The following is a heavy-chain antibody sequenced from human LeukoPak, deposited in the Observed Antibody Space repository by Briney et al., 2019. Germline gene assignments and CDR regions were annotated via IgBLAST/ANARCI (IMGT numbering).Heavy chain of an antibody. J-gene: IGHJ4*02. CDR3: AKDRGDSSSRGVDY. Sequence: GRSLRLSCAASGFIFSSYVMHWVRQAPGKGLECVAVISYDGRNKYYADSVKGRFTISRDNSKNTLYLQMNSLRAEDTAVYYCAKDRGDSSSRGVDYWGQGTLVTVSS. CDR1: GFIFSSYV. D-gene: IGHD6-6*01. V-gene: IGHV3-30*18. CDR2: ISYDGRNK.